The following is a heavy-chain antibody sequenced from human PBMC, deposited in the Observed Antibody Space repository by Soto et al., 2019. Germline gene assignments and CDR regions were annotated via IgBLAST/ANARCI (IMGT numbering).Heavy chain of an antibody. J-gene: IGHJ4*02. CDR2: IIPMLGIT. D-gene: IGHD2-2*01. V-gene: IGHV1-69*02. CDR3: ARDKDQLPTD. CDR1: GGTFTSYT. Sequence: QVPLVQSGAEVKRPGSSVKVSCKTSGGTFTSYTIIWVRQAPGQGLEWMGRIIPMLGITNYAQKFQDGVTITAETSTNTAYMELSSLRSEDTAVYYCARDKDQLPTDWGQGTLVTVSS.